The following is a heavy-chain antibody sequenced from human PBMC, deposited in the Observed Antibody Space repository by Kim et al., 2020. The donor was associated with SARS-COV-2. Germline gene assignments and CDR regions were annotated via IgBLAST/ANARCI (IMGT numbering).Heavy chain of an antibody. Sequence: GGSLRLSCTASGFTFGDYAMSWFRQAPGKGLEWVGFIRSKAYGGTTEYAASVKGRFTISRDDSKSIAYLQMNSLKTEDTAVYYCTRGPGGSLVMVRGDVDAFDIWGQGTMVTVSS. CDR1: GFTFGDYA. V-gene: IGHV3-49*03. J-gene: IGHJ3*02. CDR2: IRSKAYGGTT. CDR3: TRGPGGSLVMVRGDVDAFDI. D-gene: IGHD3-10*01.